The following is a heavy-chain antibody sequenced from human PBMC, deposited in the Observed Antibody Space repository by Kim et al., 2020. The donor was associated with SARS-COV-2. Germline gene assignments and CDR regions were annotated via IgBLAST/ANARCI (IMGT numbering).Heavy chain of an antibody. J-gene: IGHJ4*02. D-gene: IGHD2-8*01. CDR3: ARSPLMVYATDY. Sequence: NYNPSLKSRVTISVDTSKNQFSLKLSSVTAADTAVYYCARSPLMVYATDYWGQGTLVTVSS. V-gene: IGHV4-59*01.